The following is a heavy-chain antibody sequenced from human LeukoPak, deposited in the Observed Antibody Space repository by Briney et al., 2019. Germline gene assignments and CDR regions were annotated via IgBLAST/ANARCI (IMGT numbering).Heavy chain of an antibody. CDR1: GYTFTSYV. D-gene: IGHD3-3*01. Sequence: ASVKVSCKASGYTFTSYVISWVRQAPGQGLEWMGWISAYNGNTNYAQKLQGRVTMTTDTSTSTAYMELRSLRSDDTAVYYCATADREGDFWSGYYWDYYYYMDVWGKGTTVTVSS. V-gene: IGHV1-18*01. CDR2: ISAYNGNT. J-gene: IGHJ6*03. CDR3: ATADREGDFWSGYYWDYYYYMDV.